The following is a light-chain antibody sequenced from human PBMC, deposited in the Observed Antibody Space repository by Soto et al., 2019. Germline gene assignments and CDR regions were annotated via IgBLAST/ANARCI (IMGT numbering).Light chain of an antibody. J-gene: IGLJ3*02. V-gene: IGLV2-18*02. CDR1: SSDDGSYNR. CDR2: EVS. CDR3: CSYAGSSTWV. Sequence: QSVLTQPPSVSGSPGQSVTIPCTASSSDDGSYNRVSWYQQPPGTPPKLMIYEVSNRPSGVPDRFSGSKSGNTASLTISGLQAEDEADYYCCSYAGSSTWVFGGGTKLTVL.